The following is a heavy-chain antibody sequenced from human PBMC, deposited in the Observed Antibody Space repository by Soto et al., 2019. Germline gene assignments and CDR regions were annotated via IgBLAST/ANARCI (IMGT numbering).Heavy chain of an antibody. CDR3: AKDSLPYSSSWYNWFDP. Sequence: QGWGSLRLSCAASGFTFISYAIIFFRHSPVKGLEWVSAISGSGGSTYYADSVKGRFTISRDNSKNTLYLQMNSLRAEDTAVYYCAKDSLPYSSSWYNWFDPWGQGTLVTVSS. J-gene: IGHJ5*02. D-gene: IGHD6-13*01. CDR2: ISGSGGST. V-gene: IGHV3-23*01. CDR1: GFTFISYA.